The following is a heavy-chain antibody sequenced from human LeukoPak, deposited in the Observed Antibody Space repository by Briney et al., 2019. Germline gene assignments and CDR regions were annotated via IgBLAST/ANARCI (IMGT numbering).Heavy chain of an antibody. Sequence: SETLSLTCTVSGGSISSSNWWSWVRQPPGKGLEWIGEIYHSGSTNYNPSLKSRVTISVDKSKNQFSLKLSSVTAADTAVYYCARDCSVGATSCWDDPWGQGTLVTVSS. J-gene: IGHJ5*02. CDR1: GGSISSSNW. CDR3: ARDCSVGATSCWDDP. D-gene: IGHD1-26*01. CDR2: IYHSGST. V-gene: IGHV4-4*02.